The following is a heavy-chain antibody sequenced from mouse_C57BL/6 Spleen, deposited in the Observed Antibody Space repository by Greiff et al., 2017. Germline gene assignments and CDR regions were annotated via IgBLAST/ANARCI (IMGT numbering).Heavy chain of an antibody. V-gene: IGHV2-6-1*01. CDR2: IWSDGST. J-gene: IGHJ1*03. D-gene: IGHD2-3*01. Sequence: QVHVKQSGPGLVAPSQSLSITCTVSGFSLTSYGVHWVRQPPGKGLEWLVVIWSDGSTTYNSALKSRLSISKDNSKSQVFLKMNSLQTDDTAMYYCARHDGYHWYFDVWGTGTTVTVSS. CDR1: GFSLTSYG. CDR3: ARHDGYHWYFDV.